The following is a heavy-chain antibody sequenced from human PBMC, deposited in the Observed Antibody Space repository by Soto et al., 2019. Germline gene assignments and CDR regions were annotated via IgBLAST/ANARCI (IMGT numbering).Heavy chain of an antibody. Sequence: ASETLSLTCTVSGGSISSYYWSWIRQPPGKGLEWIGYIYYSGSTNYNPSLKSRVTISVDTSKNQFSLKLSSVTAADTAVYYCARVRLVRTYYYGMDVWGQGTTVTVSS. D-gene: IGHD6-6*01. CDR2: IYYSGST. J-gene: IGHJ6*02. CDR1: GGSISSYY. CDR3: ARVRLVRTYYYGMDV. V-gene: IGHV4-59*01.